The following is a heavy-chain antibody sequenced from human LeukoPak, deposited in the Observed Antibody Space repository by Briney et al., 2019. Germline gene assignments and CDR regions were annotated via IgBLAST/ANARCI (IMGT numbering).Heavy chain of an antibody. D-gene: IGHD2-15*01. CDR2: INTNTGNP. V-gene: IGHV7-4-1*02. CDR3: ARGYCSGGSCGWFDP. CDR1: GYTFTSYA. Sequence: ASVKVSCKASGYTFTSYAMNWMRQAPGQGLEWMGWINTNTGNPTYAQGFTGRFVFSLDTSVSTAYLQVSSLKAEDTAVYYCARGYCSGGSCGWFDPWGQGTLVTVSS. J-gene: IGHJ5*02.